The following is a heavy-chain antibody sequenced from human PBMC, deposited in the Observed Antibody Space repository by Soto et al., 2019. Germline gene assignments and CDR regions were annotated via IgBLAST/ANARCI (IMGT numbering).Heavy chain of an antibody. CDR3: ARTSTDWPLYYFDY. CDR1: GGFMSSYY. D-gene: IGHD3-9*01. J-gene: IGHJ4*02. CDR2: IYYSGST. Sequence: SETLSLTCTGSGGFMSSYYWSGIRQPPGKGLEWIGYIYYSGSTNYNPSLKSRVTISVDTSKNQFSLKLSSVTAADTAVYYCARTSTDWPLYYFDYWGQGTLVTVS. V-gene: IGHV4-59*01.